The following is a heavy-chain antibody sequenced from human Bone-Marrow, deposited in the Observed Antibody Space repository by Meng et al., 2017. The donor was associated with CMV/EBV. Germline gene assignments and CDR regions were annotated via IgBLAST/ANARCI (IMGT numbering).Heavy chain of an antibody. D-gene: IGHD3-3*01. V-gene: IGHV4-38-2*02. CDR3: ASSGGGIFGVVIFDY. CDR1: GYSISSGYY. CDR2: INHSGST. Sequence: SETLSLTCTVSGYSISSGYYWGWIRQPPGKGLEWIGEINHSGSTNYNPSLKSRVTISVDTSKNQFSLKLSSVTAADTAVYYCASSGGGIFGVVIFDYWGQGTLVTVSS. J-gene: IGHJ4*02.